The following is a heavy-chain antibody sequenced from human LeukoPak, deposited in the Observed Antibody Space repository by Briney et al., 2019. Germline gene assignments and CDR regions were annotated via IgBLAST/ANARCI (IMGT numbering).Heavy chain of an antibody. Sequence: GRSLRLSCAASGFSFDDYAMYWVRQTPGKGLEWVSGISRNSGSMGYADSVKGRFIISRDNAKNSLHLQMNSLRAEDTALYYCAKRLSAIQGGALDIWGQGTMVTVSS. V-gene: IGHV3-9*01. J-gene: IGHJ3*02. D-gene: IGHD2-21*01. CDR3: AKRLSAIQGGALDI. CDR1: GFSFDDYA. CDR2: ISRNSGSM.